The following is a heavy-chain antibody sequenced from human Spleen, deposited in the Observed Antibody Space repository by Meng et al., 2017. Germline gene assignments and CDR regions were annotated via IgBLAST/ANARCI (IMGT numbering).Heavy chain of an antibody. J-gene: IGHJ6*02. CDR2: IKEDGSDK. Sequence: GESLKISCAASGFTFSRHWMSWVRQAPGKGLEWVANIKEDGSDKYYVDSVKGRFTVSRDNAKNSLYLQMNSLRAEDTAVYYCASYGDYGLDGWGQGTTVTVSS. CDR3: ASYGDYGLDG. CDR1: GFTFSRHW. V-gene: IGHV3-7*01. D-gene: IGHD4-17*01.